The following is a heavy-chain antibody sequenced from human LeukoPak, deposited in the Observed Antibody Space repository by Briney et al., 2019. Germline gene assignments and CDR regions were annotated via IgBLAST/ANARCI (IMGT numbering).Heavy chain of an antibody. Sequence: SETLSLTCTVSGGSISSGDYYWSWIRQPPGKDLVWLGYIYYSGSTYYNPSLKSRVTISVDTSKNQFSLKLSSVTAADTAVYYCARERDIVVVPAAILPNWFDPWGQGTLVTVSS. V-gene: IGHV4-30-4*08. CDR3: ARERDIVVVPAAILPNWFDP. J-gene: IGHJ5*02. CDR2: IYYSGST. CDR1: GGSISSGDYY. D-gene: IGHD2-2*02.